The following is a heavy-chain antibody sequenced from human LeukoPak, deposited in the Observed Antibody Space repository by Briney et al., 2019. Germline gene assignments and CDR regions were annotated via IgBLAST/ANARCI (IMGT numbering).Heavy chain of an antibody. CDR3: AGQGYCSTTSCYWDWFDP. V-gene: IGHV3-7*03. CDR2: IKQDGSEK. D-gene: IGHD2-2*01. J-gene: IGHJ5*02. CDR1: GFTFSSYW. Sequence: GGSLRLSCAASGFTFSSYWMSWVRQAPGRGLEWVANIKQDGSEKYYVDSVKGRFTISRDNAKNPLYLQMNSLRAEDTAVYYCAGQGYCSTTSCYWDWFDPWGQGTLVTVSS.